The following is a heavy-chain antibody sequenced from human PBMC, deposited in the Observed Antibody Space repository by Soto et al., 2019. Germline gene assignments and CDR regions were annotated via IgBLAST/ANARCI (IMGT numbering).Heavy chain of an antibody. CDR3: AHRRGYYDSSGYGFDP. CDR2: IYWDDDK. V-gene: IGHV2-5*02. D-gene: IGHD3-22*01. CDR1: GFSLSTSGVG. Sequence: QITLKESGPTLVKPTQTLTLTCTFSGFSLSTSGVGVGWIRQPPGKALEWLALIYWDDDKRYSPSLKSRLTIXXDTSKNQVVLTTTNMDPVDTATYYCAHRRGYYDSSGYGFDPWGQGTLVTVSS. J-gene: IGHJ5*02.